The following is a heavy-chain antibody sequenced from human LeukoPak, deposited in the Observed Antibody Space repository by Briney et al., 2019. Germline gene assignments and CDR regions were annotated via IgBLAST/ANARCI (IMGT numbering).Heavy chain of an antibody. V-gene: IGHV3-30*02. J-gene: IGHJ4*02. Sequence: GGSLRLSCAASGFTFSSYGTHWVRQAPGKGLEWVAFIRYDGSNKYYADSVKGRFTISRDNSKNTLYLRINSLRTEDTAVYYFAKFESQLGIVVVPAATDYFDYWGQGTLVTVSS. D-gene: IGHD2-2*01. CDR2: IRYDGSNK. CDR1: GFTFSSYG. CDR3: AKFESQLGIVVVPAATDYFDY.